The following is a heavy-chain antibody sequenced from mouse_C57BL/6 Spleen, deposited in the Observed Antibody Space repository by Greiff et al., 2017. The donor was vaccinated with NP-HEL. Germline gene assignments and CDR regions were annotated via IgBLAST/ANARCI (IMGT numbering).Heavy chain of an antibody. CDR3: ARKGYYGSSPYYFDY. CDR1: GYAFSSSW. J-gene: IGHJ2*01. V-gene: IGHV1-82*01. CDR2: IYPGDGDT. Sequence: LLESGPELVKPGASVKISCKASGYAFSSSWMNWVKQRPGKGLEWIGRIYPGDGDTNYNGKFKGKATLTADKSSSTAYMQLSSLTSEDSAVYFCARKGYYGSSPYYFDYWGQGTTLTVSS. D-gene: IGHD1-1*01.